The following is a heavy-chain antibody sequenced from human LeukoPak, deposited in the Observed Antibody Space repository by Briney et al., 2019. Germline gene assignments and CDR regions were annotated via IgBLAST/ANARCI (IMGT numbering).Heavy chain of an antibody. Sequence: PSETLSLTCTVSGGSVSSGSYYWSWIRQPPGKGLEWIGYIYYSGSTYYNPSLKSRVTISVDTSKNQFSLKLSSVTAADTAVYYCARDFRASYRGINAFDIWGQGTMVTVSS. D-gene: IGHD1-14*01. J-gene: IGHJ3*02. CDR3: ARDFRASYRGINAFDI. CDR1: GGSVSSGSYY. V-gene: IGHV4-31*03. CDR2: IYYSGST.